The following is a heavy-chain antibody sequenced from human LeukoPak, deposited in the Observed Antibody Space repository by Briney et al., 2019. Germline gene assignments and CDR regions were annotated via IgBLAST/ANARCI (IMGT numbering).Heavy chain of an antibody. Sequence: GGSLRLSCAASGFTLSNAWMSWVRQAPGKGLEWVGRIKSKTDGGTTVYAAPVKGRFTISRDDSKNTLYLQMNSLKTEDTAVYYCTTVSSGGPETGDYWGQGTLVTVSS. J-gene: IGHJ4*02. D-gene: IGHD1-14*01. CDR2: IKSKTDGGTT. CDR1: GFTLSNAW. CDR3: TTVSSGGPETGDY. V-gene: IGHV3-15*01.